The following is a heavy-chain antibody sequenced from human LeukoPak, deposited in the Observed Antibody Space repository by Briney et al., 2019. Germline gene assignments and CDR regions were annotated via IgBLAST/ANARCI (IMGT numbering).Heavy chain of an antibody. CDR2: INHSGST. CDR3: ARAPPFLNWFDP. V-gene: IGHV4-34*01. J-gene: IGHJ5*02. Sequence: SETLSLTCTVSGGSISSYYWSWIRQPPGKGLEWIGEINHSGSTNYNPSLRSRVTISVDTSKNQFSLKLSSVTAADTAVYYCARAPPFLNWFDPWGQGTLVTVSS. CDR1: GGSISSYY. D-gene: IGHD2/OR15-2a*01.